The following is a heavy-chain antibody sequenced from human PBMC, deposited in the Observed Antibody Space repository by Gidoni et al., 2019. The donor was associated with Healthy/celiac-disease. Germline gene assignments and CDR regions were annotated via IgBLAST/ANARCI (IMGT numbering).Heavy chain of an antibody. CDR1: GFLFRSYA. V-gene: IGHV3-30-3*01. CDR3: ARDSGPNYYDSSGPPGGFDY. D-gene: IGHD3-22*01. Sequence: QVQMVESGGGVVQPGRSLSLSCAAPGFLFRSYAMHWVRPAPGKGLEWVAIISCDGSNKSYADSVKGRFTISRDNSKNTLYLQMNSLRAEDTAVYYCARDSGPNYYDSSGPPGGFDYWGQGTLVTVSS. J-gene: IGHJ4*02. CDR2: ISCDGSNK.